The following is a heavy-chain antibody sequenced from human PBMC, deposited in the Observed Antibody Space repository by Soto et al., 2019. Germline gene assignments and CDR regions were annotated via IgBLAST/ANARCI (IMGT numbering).Heavy chain of an antibody. CDR3: AHRPSYCSCGSCYSGFDY. V-gene: IGHV2-5*02. J-gene: IGHJ4*02. CDR2: IYWDDDK. Sequence: QITLKESGPTLVKPTQTLTLTCTFSGFSLSTSGVGVGWIRQPPGKALEWLALIYWDDDKRYSPSLKSRLTITKDTSKNQVVLTMTNMDPVDTATYYCAHRPSYCSCGSCYSGFDYWGQGTLVTVGS. CDR1: GFSLSTSGVG. D-gene: IGHD2-15*01.